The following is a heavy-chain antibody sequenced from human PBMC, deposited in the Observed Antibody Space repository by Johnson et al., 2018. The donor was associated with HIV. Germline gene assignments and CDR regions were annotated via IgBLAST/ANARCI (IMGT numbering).Heavy chain of an antibody. D-gene: IGHD3-3*01. Sequence: QVQLVESGGGVVQPGRSLRLSCAASGFTFSSYDMHWVRQAPGKRLEWVALISYDGSNEYYADSLKGRFTISRDNSKNTLYLQMNSLRAEDTAVYYGGKDATDLDVWSGPGPDHGISDVWGQGTMGTVSS. J-gene: IGHJ3*01. CDR3: GKDATDLDVWSGPGPDHGISDV. CDR2: ISYDGSNE. V-gene: IGHV3-30*18. CDR1: GFTFSSYD.